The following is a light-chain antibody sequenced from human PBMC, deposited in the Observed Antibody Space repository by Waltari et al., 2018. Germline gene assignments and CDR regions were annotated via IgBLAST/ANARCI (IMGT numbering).Light chain of an antibody. CDR1: SSDVGGYDH. J-gene: IGLJ1*01. CDR3: CSHAGSYTFV. V-gene: IGLV2-11*01. CDR2: DVS. Sequence: QSALTQPRSVSGSPGQSVSISCTGTSSDVGGYDHVSWYQQPPGRAPKFMIYDVSKRPSGVPDRFSGSKSGNTASLTISGLQAEDEADYYCCSHAGSYTFVFGTGTKVTVL.